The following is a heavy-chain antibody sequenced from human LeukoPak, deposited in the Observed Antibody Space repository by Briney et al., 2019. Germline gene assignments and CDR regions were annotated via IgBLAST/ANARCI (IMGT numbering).Heavy chain of an antibody. CDR2: IYYSGST. J-gene: IGHJ5*02. CDR3: AGSSTVVSNWFDP. CDR1: GGSISSYY. Sequence: SETLSLTCTVSGGSISSYYWSWIRQPPGKGLEWIGYIYYSGSTNYNPSLKSRVTISVDTSKNQFSLKLSSVTAADTAVYYCAGSSTVVSNWFDPWGQGTLVTVSS. V-gene: IGHV4-59*08. D-gene: IGHD4-23*01.